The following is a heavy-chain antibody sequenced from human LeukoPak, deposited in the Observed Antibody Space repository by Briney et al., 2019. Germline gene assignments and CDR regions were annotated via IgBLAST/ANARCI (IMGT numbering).Heavy chain of an antibody. V-gene: IGHV3-11*01. CDR1: GGSFSGHY. D-gene: IGHD1-7*01. CDR3: GRDFGLIGTKRSFDI. J-gene: IGHJ3*02. Sequence: LSLTCAVYGGSFSGHYWSWIRQPPGKGLEWLSYISGSGTIISYADSVKGRFTISRDNAKNSLDLQMNSLRAEDTAVYYCGRDFGLIGTKRSFDIWGQGTMVTVSS. CDR2: ISGSGTII.